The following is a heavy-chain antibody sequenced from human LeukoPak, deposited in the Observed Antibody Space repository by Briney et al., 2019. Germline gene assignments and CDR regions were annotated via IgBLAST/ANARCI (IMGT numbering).Heavy chain of an antibody. CDR3: ARHGYSGSYFDY. CDR2: IYHSGRT. CDR1: GGSISSSSYS. Sequence: SETLSLTCTVSGGSISSSSYSWGWIRQSPGKGLEWIGTIYHSGRTYYTPSLKTRVTISVDTSKNQFSLKLSSVTAPDTAVYYCARHGYSGSYFDYWGQGSLVTVSS. D-gene: IGHD1-26*01. V-gene: IGHV4-39*01. J-gene: IGHJ4*02.